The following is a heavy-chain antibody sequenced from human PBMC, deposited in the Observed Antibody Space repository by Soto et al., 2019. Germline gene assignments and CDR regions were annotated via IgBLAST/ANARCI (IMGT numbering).Heavy chain of an antibody. V-gene: IGHV4-34*01. J-gene: IGHJ4*02. CDR3: ARPRPTRGALDY. D-gene: IGHD2-15*01. CDR2: INHSGST. Sequence: QVQLQQWGAGLLKPSETLSLTCAVHGGSFSGYYWTWIRQPPGKGLEWIGEINHSGSTNYNPSLKRRVTISVETSTNLFALELSSVTAADTAVYYCARPRPTRGALDYWGQGTLVTVSS. CDR1: GGSFSGYY.